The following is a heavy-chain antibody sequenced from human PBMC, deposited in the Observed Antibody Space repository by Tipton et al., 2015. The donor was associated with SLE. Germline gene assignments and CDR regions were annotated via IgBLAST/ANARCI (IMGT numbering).Heavy chain of an antibody. D-gene: IGHD5-24*01. CDR1: GGSINTSFYY. CDR3: AREGDGSANYFFYGINL. V-gene: IGHV4-30-2*01. Sequence: TLSLTCDVSGGSINTSFYYWSWIRQPPGKGLEWIGCIYYSGSTYYNPSLRSRVTISADRSKNQFSLNLTAVTAADTAVYYCAREGDGSANYFFYGINLWGQGTTVTVSS. CDR2: IYYSGST. J-gene: IGHJ6*02.